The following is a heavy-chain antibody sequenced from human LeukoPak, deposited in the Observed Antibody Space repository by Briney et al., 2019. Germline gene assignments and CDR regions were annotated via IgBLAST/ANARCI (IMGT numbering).Heavy chain of an antibody. Sequence: SETLSLTCTVSGGSISSSSYYWGWIRQPPGKGLEWIGSIYYSGSTYYNPSLKSRVTISVDTSKNQFSLKLSSVTAADTAVYYCARFRIGSYSPVDYWGQGTLVTVSS. CDR2: IYYSGST. CDR1: GGSISSSSYY. CDR3: ARFRIGSYSPVDY. J-gene: IGHJ4*02. D-gene: IGHD1-26*01. V-gene: IGHV4-39*07.